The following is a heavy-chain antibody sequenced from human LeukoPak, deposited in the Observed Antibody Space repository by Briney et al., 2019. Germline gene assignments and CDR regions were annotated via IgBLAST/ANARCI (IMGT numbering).Heavy chain of an antibody. CDR2: IYAGDSET. D-gene: IGHD2-15*01. V-gene: IGHV5-51*01. CDR1: GFYFTDYW. J-gene: IGHJ5*01. Sequence: GESLKISCKASGFYFTDYWLGWVRQMPGKGLEWMGIIYAGDSETRYSPSFRGQVTISADKSITTAYLQWDSLKASDTAVYYCARSVDCRGDGCYPNRFDSWGQGTLVTVSS. CDR3: ARSVDCRGDGCYPNRFDS.